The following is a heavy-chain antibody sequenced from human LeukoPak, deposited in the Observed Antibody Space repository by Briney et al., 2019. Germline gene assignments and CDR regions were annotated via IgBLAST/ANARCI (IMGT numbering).Heavy chain of an antibody. CDR1: GGSISSGSYY. CDR3: ARVLWPLTYFDY. J-gene: IGHJ4*02. V-gene: IGHV4-61*02. D-gene: IGHD2-21*01. Sequence: SETLSLTCTVSGGSISSGSYYWSWIRQPAGKRLEWIGRIYTRGSIDYNPSLKSRVTISVDTSKNQFSLKLSSVTAADTAVYYCARVLWPLTYFDYWGRGTLVTVSS. CDR2: IYTRGSI.